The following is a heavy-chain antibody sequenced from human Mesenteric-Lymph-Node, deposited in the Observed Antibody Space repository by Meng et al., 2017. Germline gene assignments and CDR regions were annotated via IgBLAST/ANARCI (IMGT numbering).Heavy chain of an antibody. CDR3: ARDHSTGWYFDY. D-gene: IGHD6-19*01. J-gene: IGHJ4*02. V-gene: IGHV3-48*03. CDR1: GFTFNTYE. Sequence: GGSLRLSCAASGFTFNTYEMNWVRQAPGKGLEWISYISGSGNTIFYADSVRGRFTISRDNAENSLYVQMNSLRAEDTAVYYCARDHSTGWYFDYWGQGTLVTVSS. CDR2: ISGSGNTI.